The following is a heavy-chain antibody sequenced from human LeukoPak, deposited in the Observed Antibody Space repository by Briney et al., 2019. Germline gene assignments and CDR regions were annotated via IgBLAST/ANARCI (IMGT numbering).Heavy chain of an antibody. D-gene: IGHD3-10*01. V-gene: IGHV1-18*01. J-gene: IGHJ5*02. CDR2: ISAYNGNT. CDR1: GYTFTSYG. Sequence: ASVKVSCKASGYTFTSYGISWVRQAPGQGLEWMGWISAYNGNTNYAQKLQGRVTMTTDTSTSTAYMELRSLRSDDTAVYYCARDYYGSGSYGAAYWFDPWGQGTLVTVSS. CDR3: ARDYYGSGSYGAAYWFDP.